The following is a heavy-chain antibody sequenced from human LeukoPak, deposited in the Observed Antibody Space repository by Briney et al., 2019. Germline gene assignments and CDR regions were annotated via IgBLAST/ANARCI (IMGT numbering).Heavy chain of an antibody. Sequence: ASVKVSCKASGYTFTGYGISWVRQAPGQGLEWMAWISAYNGNTNYAQKLQGRVTRTTDTSTSTVYMELRSLSSDDTAVYYCARDREYYDSSGYFDLWGRGTLVTVSS. J-gene: IGHJ2*01. CDR3: ARDREYYDSSGYFDL. CDR2: ISAYNGNT. V-gene: IGHV1-18*01. CDR1: GYTFTGYG. D-gene: IGHD3-22*01.